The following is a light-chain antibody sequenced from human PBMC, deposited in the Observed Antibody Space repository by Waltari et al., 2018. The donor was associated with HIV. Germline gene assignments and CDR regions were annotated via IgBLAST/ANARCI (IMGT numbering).Light chain of an antibody. V-gene: IGKV3-11*01. J-gene: IGKJ4*01. CDR2: DAS. CDR3: QQRKSWPPVT. CDR1: QSVGTF. Sequence: DIVLTQSPVTLSLSPGERATLSCRASQSVGTFLAWYQQRPGQAPRLPIYDASQRASGIPARFSGSGSGTDFTLTISSLEPEDFAVYYCQQRKSWPPVTFGGGTKVEIK.